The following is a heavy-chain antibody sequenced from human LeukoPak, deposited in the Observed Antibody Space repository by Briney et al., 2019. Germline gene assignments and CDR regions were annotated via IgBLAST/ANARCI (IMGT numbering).Heavy chain of an antibody. CDR2: INPNSGGT. J-gene: IGHJ6*03. CDR1: GYTFTGYY. V-gene: IGHV1-2*02. CDR3: AGSIAAAGTYYYYYMDV. D-gene: IGHD6-13*01. Sequence: ASVKVSCKASGYTFTGYYMHWVRQAPGQGLEWMGWINPNSGGTNYAQKSQGRVTMTTDTSISTAYMELSRLRSDDTAVYYCAGSIAAAGTYYYYYMDVWGKGTTVTVSS.